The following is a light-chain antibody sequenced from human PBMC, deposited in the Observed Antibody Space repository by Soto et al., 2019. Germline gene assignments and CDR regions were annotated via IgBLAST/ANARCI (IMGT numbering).Light chain of an antibody. Sequence: EIVLTQSPATLSLSPGERATLSCRASQSVNSYLAWYQQKPGQAPRLLIYDAFNRATGIPVRFSGSGSGTDFTLTISSLEPEDFAVYYCQQRGDRVTFGGGTKVEIK. V-gene: IGKV3-11*01. CDR3: QQRGDRVT. J-gene: IGKJ4*01. CDR1: QSVNSY. CDR2: DAF.